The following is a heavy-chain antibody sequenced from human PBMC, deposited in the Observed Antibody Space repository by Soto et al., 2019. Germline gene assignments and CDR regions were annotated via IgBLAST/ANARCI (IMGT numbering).Heavy chain of an antibody. CDR1: GDSVSSDTAA. D-gene: IGHD6-6*01. CDR2: TYYRSKWYT. CDR3: ARASRTARRLDY. J-gene: IGHJ4*02. V-gene: IGHV6-1*01. Sequence: KQSQTLSLPCAISGDSVSSDTAAWNWIRQSPSRGLEWLGRTYYRSKWYTDYGVSVKSRISINPDTSKNQFSLQLESVTPEDTAVYYCARASRTARRLDYWGQGTLVTVSS.